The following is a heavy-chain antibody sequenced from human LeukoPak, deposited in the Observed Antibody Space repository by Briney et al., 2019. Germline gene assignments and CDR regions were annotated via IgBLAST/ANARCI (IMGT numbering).Heavy chain of an antibody. V-gene: IGHV1-69*06. CDR3: AREPVAVAGSHAFDI. J-gene: IGHJ3*02. Sequence: ASVKVSCKASGGTFSSYAISWVGQAPGQGLEWMGGIIPIFGTANYAQKFQGRVTITADKSTSTAYMELSSLRSEDTAVYYCAREPVAVAGSHAFDIWGQGTMVTVSS. CDR1: GGTFSSYA. CDR2: IIPIFGTA. D-gene: IGHD6-19*01.